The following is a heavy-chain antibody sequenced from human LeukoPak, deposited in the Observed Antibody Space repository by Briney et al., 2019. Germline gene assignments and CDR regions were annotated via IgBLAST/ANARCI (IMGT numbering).Heavy chain of an antibody. CDR1: GYTFTDYY. CDR2: INPYTGGT. Sequence: ASVKVSCKASGYTFTDYYMHWVRQAPGQGLEGMGWINPYTGGTNYAQKFQGRVTMPRDSSISTAYMELSSLTSDDTAVYYCARERGVQLERKLDHWGQGTLVTVSS. D-gene: IGHD1-1*01. CDR3: ARERGVQLERKLDH. J-gene: IGHJ4*02. V-gene: IGHV1-2*02.